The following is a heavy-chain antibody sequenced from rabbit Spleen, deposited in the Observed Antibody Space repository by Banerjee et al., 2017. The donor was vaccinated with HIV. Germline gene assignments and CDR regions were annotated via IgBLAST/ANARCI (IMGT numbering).Heavy chain of an antibody. J-gene: IGHJ6*01. CDR1: GFSFSSSYY. CDR3: ARGDWINGYPYVYYGMDL. Sequence: QSLEESGGGLVKPGTSLTLTCTASGFSFSSSYYMCWVRQAPGKGPEWIACIYAGGTTTYYANWAKGRSTVSKTSSTTVTLQMTSLTAADTATYFCARGDWINGYPYVYYGMDLWGQGTLVTVS. CDR2: IYAGGTTT. V-gene: IGHV1S40*01. D-gene: IGHD6-1*01.